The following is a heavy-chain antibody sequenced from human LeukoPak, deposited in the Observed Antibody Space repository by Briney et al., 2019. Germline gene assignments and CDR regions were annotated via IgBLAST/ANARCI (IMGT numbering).Heavy chain of an antibody. CDR2: IYYSGST. V-gene: IGHV4-4*02. CDR1: GGSISSSNW. J-gene: IGHJ4*02. D-gene: IGHD3-22*01. CDR3: ARVSGPRVIIDY. Sequence: SGTLSLTCAVSGGSISSSNWWSWVRQPPGKGLEWIGYIYYSGSTNYNPSLKSRVTISVDTSKNQFSLKLSSVTAADTAVYYCARVSGPRVIIDYWGQGTLVTVSS.